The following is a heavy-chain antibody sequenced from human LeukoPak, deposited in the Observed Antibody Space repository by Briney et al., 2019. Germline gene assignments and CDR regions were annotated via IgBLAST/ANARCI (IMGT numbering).Heavy chain of an antibody. CDR1: GGSISSSSYY. J-gene: IGHJ4*02. CDR2: IYYSGST. Sequence: SETLSLTCTVSGGSISSSSYYWGWIRQPPGKGLEWIGSIYYSGSTYYNPSLKSRVTISVDTPKNQFSLKLSSVTAADTAVYYCARLECSSTSCYLASFDYWGQGTLVTVSS. CDR3: ARLECSSTSCYLASFDY. V-gene: IGHV4-39*01. D-gene: IGHD2-2*01.